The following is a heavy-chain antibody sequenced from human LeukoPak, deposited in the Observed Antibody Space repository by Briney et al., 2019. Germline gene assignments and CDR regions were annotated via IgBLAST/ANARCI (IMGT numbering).Heavy chain of an antibody. Sequence: PETLSLTCTVSGGSISSYYWSWIRQPPGKGLEWIGYIYYSGSTNYNPSLKSRVTISVDTSKNQFSLKLSSVTAADTAVYYCARAGGFGELLSHFDYWGQGTLVTVSS. CDR2: IYYSGST. CDR1: GGSISSYY. V-gene: IGHV4-59*01. D-gene: IGHD3-10*01. J-gene: IGHJ4*02. CDR3: ARAGGFGELLSHFDY.